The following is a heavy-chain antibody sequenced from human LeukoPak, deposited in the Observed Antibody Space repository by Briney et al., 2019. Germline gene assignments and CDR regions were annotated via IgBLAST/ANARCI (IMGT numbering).Heavy chain of an antibody. D-gene: IGHD3-3*01. Sequence: GGSLRLSCAASGFTFSIYAMSWVRQAPGKGLEWVSAISGSGGSTYYADSVKGRFTISRDNSKNTLYLQMNSLRAEDTAVYYCAKPKYSSYYDFWSGYVYYGMDVWGQGTTVTVSS. J-gene: IGHJ6*02. CDR2: ISGSGGST. CDR3: AKPKYSSYYDFWSGYVYYGMDV. CDR1: GFTFSIYA. V-gene: IGHV3-23*01.